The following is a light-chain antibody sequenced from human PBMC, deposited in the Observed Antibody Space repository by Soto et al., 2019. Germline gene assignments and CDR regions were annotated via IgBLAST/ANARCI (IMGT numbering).Light chain of an antibody. J-gene: IGLJ1*01. CDR2: EVT. V-gene: IGLV2-14*01. CDR1: SSDVGAYNY. CDR3: SSYTRSRTYV. Sequence: QSVLTQPASVSGSPGQSITISCTGTSSDVGAYNYASWFQQHPGKAPKLLIYEVTNRPSGVSYRFSGSKSGSTASLTISGLQAEDEADYYCSSYTRSRTYVFGTGTKVTVL.